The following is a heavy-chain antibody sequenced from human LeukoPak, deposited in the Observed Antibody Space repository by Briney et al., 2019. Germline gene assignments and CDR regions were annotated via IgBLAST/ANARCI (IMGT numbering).Heavy chain of an antibody. CDR2: IRSKANSYAT. Sequence: GGSLRLSCAASGFTFSGSAMHWVRQASGKGLEWVGRIRSKANSYATAYAASVKGRFTISRDDSKNTAYLQMNSLKTEDTAVYYCVQDTAIDHWGQGTLVTVSS. V-gene: IGHV3-73*01. CDR1: GFTFSGSA. CDR3: VQDTAIDH. D-gene: IGHD5-18*01. J-gene: IGHJ5*02.